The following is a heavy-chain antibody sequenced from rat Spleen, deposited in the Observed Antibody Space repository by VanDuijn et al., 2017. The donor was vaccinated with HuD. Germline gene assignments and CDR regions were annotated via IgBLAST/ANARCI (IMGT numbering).Heavy chain of an antibody. CDR3: ARQDYSSLNYFDY. Sequence: EVQLVETGGGLVQPGRSLKLSCVASGFTFSSYWMYWVRQAPGKGLEWVSSINPDGGRTYYPDSVKGRFTISRDNAKSTLYLQMDSLRSEDTATYYCARQDYSSLNYFDYWGQGVMVTVSS. J-gene: IGHJ2*01. D-gene: IGHD1-2*01. CDR2: INPDGGRT. V-gene: IGHV5-58*01. CDR1: GFTFSSYW.